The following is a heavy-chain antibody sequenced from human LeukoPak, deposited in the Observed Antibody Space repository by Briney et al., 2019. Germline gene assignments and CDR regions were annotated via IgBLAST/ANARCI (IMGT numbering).Heavy chain of an antibody. V-gene: IGHV4-59*08. Sequence: SETLSLTCTVSGGPISSYYWSWIRQPPGKGLEWIGYIYYSGTTKYNPSLNSRVTILVDTSKNQFSLMLSSVTAADPAVYYCARHGYCSGGTCWVNWGQGTLVTVSS. CDR3: ARHGYCSGGTCWVN. CDR2: IYYSGTT. D-gene: IGHD2-15*01. J-gene: IGHJ4*02. CDR1: GGPISSYY.